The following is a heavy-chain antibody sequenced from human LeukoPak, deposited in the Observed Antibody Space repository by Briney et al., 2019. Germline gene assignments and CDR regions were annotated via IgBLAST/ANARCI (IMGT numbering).Heavy chain of an antibody. Sequence: ASVKVSCKASGGTFSNYAISWVRQAPGQGLEWMGGIIPIFGTADYAQNFQGRVTITADESTSTAYMELSSLRPEDTAVYYCARSSEGRYYYDSSGYSYYYYYMDVWGKGTTVTISS. CDR2: IIPIFGTA. CDR1: GGTFSNYA. D-gene: IGHD3-22*01. CDR3: ARSSEGRYYYDSSGYSYYYYYMDV. J-gene: IGHJ6*03. V-gene: IGHV1-69*13.